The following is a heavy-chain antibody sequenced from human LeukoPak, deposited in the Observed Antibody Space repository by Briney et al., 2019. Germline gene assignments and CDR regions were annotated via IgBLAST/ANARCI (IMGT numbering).Heavy chain of an antibody. CDR2: INPSGGST. CDR1: GYTFTSYY. Sequence: ASVKVSCKASGYTFTSYYMHWVRQAPGQGLEWMGIINPSGGSTSYAQKFQGRVTMTRDTSTSTVYMELSSLRSEDTAVYYCARDLKSRLYYYYMDVWGKGTTVTVSS. J-gene: IGHJ6*03. V-gene: IGHV1-46*01. CDR3: ARDLKSRLYYYYMDV. D-gene: IGHD3-16*01.